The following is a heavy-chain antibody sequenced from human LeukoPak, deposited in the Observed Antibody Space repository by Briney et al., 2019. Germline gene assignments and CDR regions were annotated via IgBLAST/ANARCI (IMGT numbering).Heavy chain of an antibody. CDR1: GGSISSGGYY. CDR2: IYYSGSI. V-gene: IGHV4-31*03. D-gene: IGHD3-10*01. J-gene: IGHJ3*02. Sequence: SETLSLTCTVSGGSISSGGYYWSWIRQHPGKGLEWIGYIYYSGSIYYNPSLKSRVTISVDTSKNQFSLKLSSVTAADTAVYYCAREHGVLLWFGELWGAFDIWGQGTMVTVSS. CDR3: AREHGVLLWFGELWGAFDI.